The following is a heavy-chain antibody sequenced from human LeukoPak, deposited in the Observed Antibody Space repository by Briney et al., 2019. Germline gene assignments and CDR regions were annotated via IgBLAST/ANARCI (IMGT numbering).Heavy chain of an antibody. V-gene: IGHV1-2*02. CDR3: ATGYSSSWSFDY. CDR2: IKPNSGGT. D-gene: IGHD6-13*01. CDR1: GYTFTGYY. J-gene: IGHJ4*02. Sequence: ASVKVSCKASGYTFTGYYMHWVRQAPGQGLEWMGWIKPNSGGTNYAQKFQGRVTMTRDTSISTAYMELSRLRSDDTAVYYCATGYSSSWSFDYWGQGTLVTVSS.